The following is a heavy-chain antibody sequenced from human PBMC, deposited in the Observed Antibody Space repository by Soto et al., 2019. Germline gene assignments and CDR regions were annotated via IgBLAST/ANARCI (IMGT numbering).Heavy chain of an antibody. V-gene: IGHV2-5*01. CDR1: GFALTTSGVS. Sequence: QITLKESGPTLVNPTQPLTLTCTFSGFALTTSGVSVGWIRQPPGKALEWLASIYWNDDKRYSPSLKSRLTLTKDNSKKQVVLTMTNMDPVGTATYYCAYRVGSRGSFDYWGQGNLVTVSS. D-gene: IGHD6-25*01. CDR2: IYWNDDK. CDR3: AYRVGSRGSFDY. J-gene: IGHJ4*02.